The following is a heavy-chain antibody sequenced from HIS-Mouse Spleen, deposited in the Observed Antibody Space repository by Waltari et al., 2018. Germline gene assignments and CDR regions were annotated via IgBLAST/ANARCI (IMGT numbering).Heavy chain of an antibody. CDR3: ARASRDLLLPRYFDL. CDR1: AGSISGYY. J-gene: IGHJ2*01. CDR2: YYSGST. Sequence: QVQLQESGTGLVKPSETLSLTCTVSAGSISGYYWSLIRPPPWKGLEWISYYSGSTNYNPSLKSRVTISVDTSKNPFSLKLSSVTAADTAVYYCARASRDLLLPRYFDLWGRGTLVTVSS. V-gene: IGHV4-59*01.